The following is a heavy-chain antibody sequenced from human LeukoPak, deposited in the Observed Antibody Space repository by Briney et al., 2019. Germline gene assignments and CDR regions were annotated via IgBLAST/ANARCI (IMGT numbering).Heavy chain of an antibody. CDR1: GFSFSDYD. D-gene: IGHD3-10*01. Sequence: GGSLRLSCAASGFSFSDYDMVWVRQATGKGLEWVSTIGTAGQTYYPGSVKGRFTISREIAKNSLYLQMNSLRAGDTALYFCVRGVPCFGDNYMDVWGKGTPVTVSS. CDR2: IGTAGQT. CDR3: VRGVPCFGDNYMDV. V-gene: IGHV3-13*01. J-gene: IGHJ6*03.